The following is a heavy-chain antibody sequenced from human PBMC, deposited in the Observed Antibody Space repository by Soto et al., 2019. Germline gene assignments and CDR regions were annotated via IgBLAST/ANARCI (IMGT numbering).Heavy chain of an antibody. CDR2: IYYSGST. J-gene: IGHJ3*02. D-gene: IGHD6-19*01. CDR1: GGSISSSSYY. Sequence: PLEALSLTCTVSGGSISSSSYYWGWIRQPPGKGLEWIGSIYYSGSTYYNPSLKSRVTISVDTSKNQFSLKLSSVTAADTAVYYCARMKIAVTGGARAFDIWGQGTIVTLSS. CDR3: ARMKIAVTGGARAFDI. V-gene: IGHV4-39*01.